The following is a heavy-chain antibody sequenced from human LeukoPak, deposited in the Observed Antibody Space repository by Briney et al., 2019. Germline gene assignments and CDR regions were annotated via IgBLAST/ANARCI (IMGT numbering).Heavy chain of an antibody. CDR1: GFAFSSFA. J-gene: IGHJ6*03. CDR3: TKELHVAVAVADYYYFYMDV. V-gene: IGHV3-23*01. CDR2: INGGGNTT. D-gene: IGHD6-19*01. Sequence: PGGSLRLSCAASGFAFSSFAMGWVRQSPGKGLEWLSTINGGGNTTFYADSVQGSFTISRDNSKNTLYLHMNSLRPDDTAIYYCTKELHVAVAVADYYYFYMDVWGRGTAVTVSS.